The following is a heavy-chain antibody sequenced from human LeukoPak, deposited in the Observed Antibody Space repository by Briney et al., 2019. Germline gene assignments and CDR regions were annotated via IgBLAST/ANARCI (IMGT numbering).Heavy chain of an antibody. J-gene: IGHJ3*02. D-gene: IGHD6-13*01. V-gene: IGHV1-46*01. CDR2: INPSGGST. CDR3: ASAIAAAGDDAFDI. CDR1: GYTFTSYY. Sequence: ASVKVSCKASGYTFTSYYMHWVRQAPGQGLEWMGIINPSGGSTSYAQKFQGRVTMTRDMSTSTVYMELSSLRSEDMAVYYCASAIAAAGDDAFDIWGQGTMVTVSS.